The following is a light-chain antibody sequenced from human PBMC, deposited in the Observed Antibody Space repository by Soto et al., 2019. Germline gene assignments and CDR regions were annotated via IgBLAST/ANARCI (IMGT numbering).Light chain of an antibody. CDR3: QQYGDSPRV. J-gene: IGKJ1*01. CDR1: QSVSSN. Sequence: EIVMTQSPATLSVSPGESATLSCRASQSVSSNLAWHQQKPGQAPRILMYDASTRATGISARFSGSGSGTEFTRTISSLQSEDFAVYYCQQYGDSPRVFGQGTKADIK. CDR2: DAS. V-gene: IGKV3-15*01.